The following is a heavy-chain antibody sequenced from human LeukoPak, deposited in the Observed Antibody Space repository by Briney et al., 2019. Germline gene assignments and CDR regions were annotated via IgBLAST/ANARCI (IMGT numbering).Heavy chain of an antibody. D-gene: IGHD6-13*01. Sequence: ASVKVSCKASGYTFTGYYMHWVRQAPGQGLEWMGWINPNSGGTNYAQKFQGRVTMTRDTSISTAYMELSSLRSEDTAVYYCARGLAAAAGTVATYYYYGMDVWGQGTTVTVSS. CDR1: GYTFTGYY. J-gene: IGHJ6*02. CDR3: ARGLAAAAGTVATYYYYGMDV. CDR2: INPNSGGT. V-gene: IGHV1-2*02.